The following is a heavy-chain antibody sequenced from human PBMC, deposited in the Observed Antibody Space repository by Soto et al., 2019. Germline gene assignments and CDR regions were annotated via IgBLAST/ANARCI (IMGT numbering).Heavy chain of an antibody. Sequence: SETLFLTCAVYGGSFSGYYWSWIRQPPGKGLEWIGEINHSGSTNYNPSLKSRVTISVDTSKNQFSLKLSSVTAADTAVYYCARVNPSLRPYYGSGFGVSSNWFDPWGQGTLVTVSS. CDR1: GGSFSGYY. CDR2: INHSGST. V-gene: IGHV4-34*01. D-gene: IGHD3-10*01. J-gene: IGHJ5*02. CDR3: ARVNPSLRPYYGSGFGVSSNWFDP.